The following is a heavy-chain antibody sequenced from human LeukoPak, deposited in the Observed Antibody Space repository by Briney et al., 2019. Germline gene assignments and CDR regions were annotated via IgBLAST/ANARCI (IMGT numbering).Heavy chain of an antibody. CDR2: ISYSGST. CDR3: ARGGRWLQFNY. V-gene: IGHV4-61*01. CDR1: GGSVNSGTYY. J-gene: IGHJ4*02. D-gene: IGHD5-24*01. Sequence: SETLSLTCTVSGGSVNSGTYYWSWIRQPPGKGLEWIGYISYSGSTNHNPSLKSRVTISVDTSNNQFSLKLSSVTAADTAVYYCARGGRWLQFNYWGQGTLVTVSS.